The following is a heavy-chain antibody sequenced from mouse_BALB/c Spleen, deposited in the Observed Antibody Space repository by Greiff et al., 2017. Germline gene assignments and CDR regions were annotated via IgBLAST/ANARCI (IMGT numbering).Heavy chain of an antibody. CDR2: IYPYNGGT. J-gene: IGHJ2*01. D-gene: IGHD1-1*01. CDR1: GYTFTDYN. V-gene: IGHV1S29*02. CDR3: ARAGSSPFDY. Sequence: EVKLQQSGPELVKPGASVKISCKASGYTFTDYNMHWVKQSHGKSLEWIGYIYPYNGGTGYNQKFKSKATLTVDNSSSTAYMELRSLTSEDSAVYYCARAGSSPFDYWGQGTTLTVSS.